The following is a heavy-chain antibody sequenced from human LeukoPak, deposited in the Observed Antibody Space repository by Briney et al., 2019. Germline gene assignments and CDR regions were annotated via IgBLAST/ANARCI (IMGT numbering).Heavy chain of an antibody. D-gene: IGHD4-11*01. J-gene: IGHJ6*03. Sequence: PSGTLSLTCAVSGGSIGSYYWSWIRQPPGKGLEWIGYIYYSGSTSYNPSLKSRVTISVDTSKNQFSLKLSSVTAADTAVYYCARFVTGSTAVSYYSYYMDVWAKGTPATVPS. CDR2: IYYSGST. CDR1: GGSIGSYY. V-gene: IGHV4-59*01. CDR3: ARFVTGSTAVSYYSYYMDV.